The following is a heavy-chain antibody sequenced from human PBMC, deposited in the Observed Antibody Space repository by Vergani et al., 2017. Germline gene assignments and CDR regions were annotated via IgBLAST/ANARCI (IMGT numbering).Heavy chain of an antibody. V-gene: IGHV3-23*04. CDR3: AKEKDDILTGYSLSYFDY. Sequence: VQLVESGGGVVQRGGSLRLSCAASGFTFSSYAMSWVRQAPGKGLEWVSAISGSGGSTYYADSVKGRFTISRDNSKNTLYLQMNSLRAEDTAVYYCAKEKDDILTGYSLSYFDYWGQGTLVTVSS. J-gene: IGHJ4*02. CDR1: GFTFSSYA. CDR2: ISGSGGST. D-gene: IGHD3-9*01.